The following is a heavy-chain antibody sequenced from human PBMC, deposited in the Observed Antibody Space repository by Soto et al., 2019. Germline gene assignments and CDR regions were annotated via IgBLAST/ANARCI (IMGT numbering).Heavy chain of an antibody. J-gene: IGHJ5*02. CDR2: IYWDDDK. V-gene: IGHV2-5*02. Sequence: QITLKESGPTLVKPTQTLTLTCTFSGFSLSTSGVGVGSIRQPPGKALAWLALIYWDDDKRYSPSLKSRLTITKDTSKNQVVLTMTNMDPVDTAAYYCAHSSCSGGSCYGGWLDPWGQATLVTVSS. CDR1: GFSLSTSGVG. CDR3: AHSSCSGGSCYGGWLDP. D-gene: IGHD2-15*01.